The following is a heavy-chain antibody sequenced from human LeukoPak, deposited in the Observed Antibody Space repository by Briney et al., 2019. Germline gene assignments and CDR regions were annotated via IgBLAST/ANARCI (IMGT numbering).Heavy chain of an antibody. CDR2: ISSSGSTI. CDR3: ARMMVTTIVLDY. V-gene: IGHV3-48*03. CDR1: GFTFSSYE. J-gene: IGHJ4*02. D-gene: IGHD2-21*02. Sequence: GGSLRLSCAASGFTFSSYEMNWVRQAPGKGLEWVSYISSSGSTIYYADSVKGRFTISRDNAKNSLYLQMNSLRAEDTAVYYCARMMVTTIVLDYWGQGTLVTVSS.